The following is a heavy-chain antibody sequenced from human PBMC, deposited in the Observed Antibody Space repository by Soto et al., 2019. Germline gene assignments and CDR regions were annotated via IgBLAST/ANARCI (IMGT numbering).Heavy chain of an antibody. D-gene: IGHD6-19*01. J-gene: IGHJ3*02. Sequence: GGSLRLSCAASGFTFSGSAMHWVRQASGKGLEWVGRIRSKANSYATAYAASVKGRFTSSRDDSKNTAYLQMNSLKTEDTAVYYCTSIAVAGTGAFDIWGQGTMVTVSS. V-gene: IGHV3-73*01. CDR2: IRSKANSYAT. CDR3: TSIAVAGTGAFDI. CDR1: GFTFSGSA.